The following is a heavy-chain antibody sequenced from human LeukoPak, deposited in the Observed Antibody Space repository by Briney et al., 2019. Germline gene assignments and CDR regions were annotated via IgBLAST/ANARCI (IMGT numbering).Heavy chain of an antibody. J-gene: IGHJ4*02. Sequence: PGGSLRLSCTASGFTCSNAWMSWFRQAPGKGLEWVGRIKRKSDGGRTDYAAPLKGRFTISRDDSKNTLYLQMNSLKTEDTAVYYCTSEDQGGFDYWGRGTLVTVSS. V-gene: IGHV3-15*01. CDR1: GFTCSNAW. CDR2: IKRKSDGGRT. CDR3: TSEDQGGFDY. D-gene: IGHD1-26*01.